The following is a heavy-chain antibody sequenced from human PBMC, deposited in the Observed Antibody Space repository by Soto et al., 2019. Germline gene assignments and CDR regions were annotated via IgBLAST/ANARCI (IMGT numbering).Heavy chain of an antibody. D-gene: IGHD4-17*01. Sequence: SVKVSCKASGFTFTSSSVQWVRQARGQRLEWIGWIVVGSGNTNYAQKFQERVTITRDMSTSTAYMELSSLRSEDTAVYYCAAITPGYGGNSPPDAFDIWGQERMV. V-gene: IGHV1-58*01. CDR2: IVVGSGNT. CDR1: GFTFTSSS. CDR3: AAITPGYGGNSPPDAFDI. J-gene: IGHJ3*02.